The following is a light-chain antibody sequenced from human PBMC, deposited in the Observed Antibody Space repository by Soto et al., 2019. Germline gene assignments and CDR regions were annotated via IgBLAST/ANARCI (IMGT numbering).Light chain of an antibody. V-gene: IGLV2-11*01. J-gene: IGLJ1*01. Sequence: QSALTQPRSVSGSPGQSVTLSCTGTSSDVGGYNSVSWYQQHPGKAPKLMIYDVSKRPSGVPDRFSGSKSDNTASLTISGLQAEDEADYYCCSYAGDYTYVFGTETKVTVL. CDR2: DVS. CDR3: CSYAGDYTYV. CDR1: SSDVGGYNS.